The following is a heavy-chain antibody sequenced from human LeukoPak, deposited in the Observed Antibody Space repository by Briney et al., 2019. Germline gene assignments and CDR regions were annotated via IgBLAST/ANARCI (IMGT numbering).Heavy chain of an antibody. CDR3: GRDRAGIAAESIVY. D-gene: IGHD6-13*01. Sequence: GGSLRLSCAASGFTFSSYGMHWVRQAPGRGLEWVSVITYDGSNKYYADSVKGRFTISRDNSKNTLYLQMNNLRAEDTAVYYCGRDRAGIAAESIVYWGQGTMVTVSS. V-gene: IGHV3-30*03. CDR2: ITYDGSNK. J-gene: IGHJ3*01. CDR1: GFTFSSYG.